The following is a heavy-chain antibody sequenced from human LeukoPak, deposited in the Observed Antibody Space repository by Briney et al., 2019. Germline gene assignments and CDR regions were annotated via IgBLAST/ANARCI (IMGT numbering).Heavy chain of an antibody. Sequence: ASVKVSCKASGYTFTSYGISWVRQAPGQGLEWMGWISAYNGNTNYAQRLQGRVTMTTDTSTSTAYMELRSLRSDDTAVYYCAREIRYQNPYYYYYMDVWGKGTTVTISS. D-gene: IGHD1-14*01. V-gene: IGHV1-18*01. CDR3: AREIRYQNPYYYYYMDV. CDR1: GYTFTSYG. CDR2: ISAYNGNT. J-gene: IGHJ6*03.